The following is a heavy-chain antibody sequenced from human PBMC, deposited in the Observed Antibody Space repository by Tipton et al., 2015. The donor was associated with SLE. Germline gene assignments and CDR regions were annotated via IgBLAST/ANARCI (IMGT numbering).Heavy chain of an antibody. J-gene: IGHJ4*02. D-gene: IGHD3-16*01. CDR2: INHSGST. CDR1: GGSISGYY. CDR3: ARGRPSDYIWVYSGWVFDY. Sequence: TLSLTCAVYGGSISGYYWSWIRQPPGKGLEWIGEINHSGSTNYNPSLESRVTISVDTPKNQFFLKLSSVTAADTALYYCARGRPSDYIWVYSGWVFDYWGQGTLVSVSS. V-gene: IGHV4-34*01.